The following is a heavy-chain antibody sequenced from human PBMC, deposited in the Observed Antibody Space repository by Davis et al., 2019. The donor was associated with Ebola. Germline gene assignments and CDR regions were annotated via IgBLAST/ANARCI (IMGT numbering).Heavy chain of an antibody. J-gene: IGHJ4*02. CDR1: GFTFSNFA. Sequence: GESLKISCEASGFTFSNFAMNWVRQAPGKGLEWVSAISGSGTGTYYTRSVEGRFTISRDNSKNKLYLQMDSLRADDTAVYYCAKDQYDGRDPTGSTDNWGQGTRVTVSS. D-gene: IGHD4-11*01. V-gene: IGHV3-23*01. CDR3: AKDQYDGRDPTGSTDN. CDR2: ISGSGTGT.